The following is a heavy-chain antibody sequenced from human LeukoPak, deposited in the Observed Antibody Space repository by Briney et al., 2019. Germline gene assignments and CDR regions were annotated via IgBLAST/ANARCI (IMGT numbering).Heavy chain of an antibody. CDR3: AREGYNWNDVDFDY. CDR1: GFTFSSYW. V-gene: IGHV3-74*01. J-gene: IGHJ4*02. CDR2: INSDGSST. Sequence: GGSLRLSCAASGFTFSSYWMHWVRQAPGKGLVWVSRINSDGSSTSCADSVKGRFTISRDNAKNTLYLQMNSLRAEDTAVYYCAREGYNWNDVDFDYWGQGTLVTVSS. D-gene: IGHD1-1*01.